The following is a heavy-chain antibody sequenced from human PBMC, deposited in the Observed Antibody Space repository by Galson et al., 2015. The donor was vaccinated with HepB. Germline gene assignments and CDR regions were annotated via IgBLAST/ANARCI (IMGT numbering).Heavy chain of an antibody. CDR1: GFTFSDVS. J-gene: IGHJ6*03. V-gene: IGHV3-15*07. Sequence: SLRLSCAASGFTFSDVSMNWVRQAPGKGLEWVGLIKSESDGGTADYAAPVKGRFTISRDDSKNTLYLQMNSLEIEDTAIYYCSTDPPHAYFYYYTDVWGKGTTVTVSS. CDR3: STDPPHAYFYYYTDV. CDR2: IKSESDGGTA.